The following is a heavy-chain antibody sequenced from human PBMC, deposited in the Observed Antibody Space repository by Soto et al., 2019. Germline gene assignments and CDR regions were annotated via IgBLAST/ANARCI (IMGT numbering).Heavy chain of an antibody. CDR2: ISGSAART. Sequence: VPVLESGGGLVQPGGSLRLSCSVSGFAFGGFTMTWVRQAPGKGLEWVSSISGSAARTYYADSVQGRFTISRDNSKSTLYLQMNSLRVADTAEYYCTRGGVGTTGSCDFWGQGTLVAVSS. CDR3: TRGGVGTTGSCDF. J-gene: IGHJ4*02. CDR1: GFAFGGFT. D-gene: IGHD6-13*01. V-gene: IGHV3-23*01.